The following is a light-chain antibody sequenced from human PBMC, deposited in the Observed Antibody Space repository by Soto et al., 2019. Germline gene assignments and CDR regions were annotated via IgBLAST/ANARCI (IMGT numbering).Light chain of an antibody. CDR3: SSYTSSNTLV. V-gene: IGLV2-14*01. Sequence: QSALTQPASVSGSPGQSITISCTGTSSDVGAYNYVSWYQQHPGKAPKLMIFEVSDRPSGVSTRFSGSKSGNTASLTISGHQAEDEADYYCSSYTSSNTLVFGGGTKLTVL. J-gene: IGLJ2*01. CDR1: SSDVGAYNY. CDR2: EVS.